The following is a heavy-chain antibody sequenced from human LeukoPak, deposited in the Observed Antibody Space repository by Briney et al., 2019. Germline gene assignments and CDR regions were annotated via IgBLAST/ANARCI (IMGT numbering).Heavy chain of an antibody. CDR3: ARLDCTGDGCYNH. CDR2: VSSDGTT. V-gene: IGHV4-59*08. Sequence: SETLSLTCSVSGDSVTSYYWSWIRQPPGKGLEWIGYVSSDGTTNYTPSLRSRVIMSVDTAKNHISLSLTSLTAADTAIYYCARLDCTGDGCYNHWGQGTLVTVSS. J-gene: IGHJ4*02. D-gene: IGHD2-8*02. CDR1: GDSVTSYY.